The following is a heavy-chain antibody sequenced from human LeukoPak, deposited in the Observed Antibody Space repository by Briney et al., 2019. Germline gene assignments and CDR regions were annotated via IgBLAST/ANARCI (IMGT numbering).Heavy chain of an antibody. Sequence: GGSLRLSCAASGFTLSSYSMNWVRQAPGKGLEWISYIDSDTYGNTIYYPHTVKGRFTISRDNAKNSLYLQMDSLRDEDTAVYYCAKKYDILTGPNYFDYWGQGTLVTVSS. CDR2: IDSDTYGNTI. CDR3: AKKYDILTGPNYFDY. CDR1: GFTLSSYS. D-gene: IGHD3-9*01. V-gene: IGHV3-48*02. J-gene: IGHJ4*02.